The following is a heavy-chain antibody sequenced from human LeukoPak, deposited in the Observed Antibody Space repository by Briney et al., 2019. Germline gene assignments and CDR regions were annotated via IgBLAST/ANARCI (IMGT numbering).Heavy chain of an antibody. V-gene: IGHV3-7*01. CDR3: ATLLYNWNYEDAFDI. Sequence: GGSLRLSCAASGFTFSNYWMSWVRQAPGKGLEWVANIKQDGSEKYYVDSVKGRFTISRDNAKNSLYLQMNSLRAEDTAVYYCATLLYNWNYEDAFDIWGQGTMVTVSS. J-gene: IGHJ3*02. CDR1: GFTFSNYW. D-gene: IGHD1-7*01. CDR2: IKQDGSEK.